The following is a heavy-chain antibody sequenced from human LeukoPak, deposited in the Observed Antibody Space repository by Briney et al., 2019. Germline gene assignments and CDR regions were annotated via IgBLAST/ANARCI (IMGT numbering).Heavy chain of an antibody. V-gene: IGHV3-11*01. D-gene: IGHD3-3*01. Sequence: GGSLRLSCAASGFTFSDYYMSWIRQAPGKGLEWVSYISSSGSTIYYADSVKGRFTISRDNAKNSLYLQMNSLRSEDTAVYYCARGAHYDFWSGSYAGMDVWGQGTTVTVSS. CDR1: GFTFSDYY. CDR3: ARGAHYDFWSGSYAGMDV. CDR2: ISSSGSTI. J-gene: IGHJ6*02.